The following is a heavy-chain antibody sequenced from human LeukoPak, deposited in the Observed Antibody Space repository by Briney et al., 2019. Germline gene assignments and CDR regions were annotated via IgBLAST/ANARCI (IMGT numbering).Heavy chain of an antibody. CDR3: ARGSSGWPLGHYFDY. D-gene: IGHD6-19*01. Sequence: SETLSLTCTVSGGSISSGDYYWSWIRQPPGKGLEWIGYIYYSGSTYYNPSLKSRVTISADTSKNQFSLKLSSVTAADTAVYYCARGSSGWPLGHYFDYWGQGTLVTVSS. CDR2: IYYSGST. V-gene: IGHV4-30-4*08. CDR1: GGSISSGDYY. J-gene: IGHJ4*02.